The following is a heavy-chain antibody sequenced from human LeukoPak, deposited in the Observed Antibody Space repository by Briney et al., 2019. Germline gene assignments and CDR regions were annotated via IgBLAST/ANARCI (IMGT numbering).Heavy chain of an antibody. J-gene: IGHJ4*02. V-gene: IGHV1-46*01. CDR3: ARGRGEMARGPGDY. CDR1: GYTFTSYY. D-gene: IGHD5-24*01. CDR2: INPSGGST. Sequence: ASVKVSCKASGYTFTSYYMHWVRQAPGQGLEWMGIINPSGGSTSYAQKFQGRVTMTRDTSISTAYMELSRLRSDDTAVYYCARGRGEMARGPGDYWGQGTLVTVSS.